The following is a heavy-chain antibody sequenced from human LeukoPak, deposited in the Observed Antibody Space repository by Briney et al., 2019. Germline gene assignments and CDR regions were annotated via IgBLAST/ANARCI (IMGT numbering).Heavy chain of an antibody. J-gene: IGHJ4*02. CDR3: ATDRRWAIRGYYLR. CDR1: GYTFTSYD. CDR2: MNPNSGNT. V-gene: IGHV1-8*01. D-gene: IGHD3-22*01. Sequence: ASVKVSCKASGYTFTSYDINWVRQATGQGLEWMGWMNPNSGNTGYAQKFQGRVTMTRNTSISTAYMELSSLRSEDTAVYYCATDRRWAIRGYYLRWGQGTLVTVSS.